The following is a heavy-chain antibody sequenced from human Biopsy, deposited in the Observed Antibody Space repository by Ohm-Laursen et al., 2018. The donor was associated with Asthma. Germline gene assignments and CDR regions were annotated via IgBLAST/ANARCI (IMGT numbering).Heavy chain of an antibody. D-gene: IGHD4-23*01. CDR1: GFSFSNYG. Sequence: SLRLSCAASGFSFSNYGMHWVRQAPGKGLDWVAVISFDGTNRNYTDSVKGRFTISRDNSRNTLHLEMNRLRAEDKAVYFCAKEVFSGWELRGGADFWGQGTLVTVSS. CDR3: AKEVFSGWELRGGADF. CDR2: ISFDGTNR. V-gene: IGHV3-30*18. J-gene: IGHJ4*02.